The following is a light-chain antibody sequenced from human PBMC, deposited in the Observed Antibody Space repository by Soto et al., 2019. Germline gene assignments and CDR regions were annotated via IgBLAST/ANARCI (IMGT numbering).Light chain of an antibody. CDR1: TSDVGSYDL. CDR2: EVS. V-gene: IGLV2-23*02. CDR3: CSYAGGRSPYV. Sequence: QSALAQPASVSGSPGQSITISCTGTTSDVGSYDLVPWYQQHPGKAPKIMIYEVSKRPSGDSNRFSGSKSGNTASLTISGLQAEDEADYYCCSYAGGRSPYVFVTGTKVTVL. J-gene: IGLJ1*01.